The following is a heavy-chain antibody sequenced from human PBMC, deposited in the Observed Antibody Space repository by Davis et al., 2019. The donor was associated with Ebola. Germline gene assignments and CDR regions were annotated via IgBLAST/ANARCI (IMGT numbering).Heavy chain of an antibody. J-gene: IGHJ3*02. Sequence: GESLKISCAASGFTVSSNYMSWVRQAPGKGLEWVSVIYSGGSTYYADSVKGRFTISRDNSKNTVYLQMNSLRAGDTAVYYCAKVGGDPRYYRTSLPLEAFDIWGQGTMVSVSS. CDR1: GFTVSSNY. CDR3: AKVGGDPRYYRTSLPLEAFDI. D-gene: IGHD2-21*01. CDR2: IYSGGST. V-gene: IGHV3-53*01.